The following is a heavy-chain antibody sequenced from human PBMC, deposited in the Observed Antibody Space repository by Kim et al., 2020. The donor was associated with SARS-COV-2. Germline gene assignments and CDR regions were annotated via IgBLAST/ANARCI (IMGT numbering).Heavy chain of an antibody. V-gene: IGHV2-5*01. CDR2: IYWNDDK. Sequence: SGPTLVNPTQTLTLTCTFSGFSLSTSGVGVGWIRQPPGKALEWLALIYWNDDKRYSPSLKSRLTITKDTSKNQVVLTMTNMDPVDTATYYCAHRRPNYDFWSCYYRNAFDIWGQGTMVTVSS. CDR3: AHRRPNYDFWSCYYRNAFDI. J-gene: IGHJ3*02. D-gene: IGHD3-3*01. CDR1: GFSLSTSGVG.